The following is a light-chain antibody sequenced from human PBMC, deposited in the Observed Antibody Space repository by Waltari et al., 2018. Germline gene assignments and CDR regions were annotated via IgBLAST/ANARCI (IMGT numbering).Light chain of an antibody. CDR3: QQRSIWPVT. J-gene: IGKJ4*01. CDR1: QSVSSY. CDR2: DAS. V-gene: IGKV3-11*01. Sequence: ELVLTQSPATLSLSPGERATLPCRASQSVSSYLAWYQQKPGQAPRLLIYDASNRVTGIPARFSGSGSGTDFTLTISSLDPEDFAVYYCQQRSIWPVTFGGGTKVEIK.